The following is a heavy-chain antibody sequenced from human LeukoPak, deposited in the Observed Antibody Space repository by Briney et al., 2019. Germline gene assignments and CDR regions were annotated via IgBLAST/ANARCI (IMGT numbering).Heavy chain of an antibody. CDR3: AKDEGSGWYGGYYFDY. J-gene: IGHJ4*02. Sequence: PGGSLRLSCATSGFDVSSDYMSWVRQAPGKGLEWVSTISGSGGSTYYADSVKGRFTISRDNSKNTLYLQMNSLRAEDTAVYYCAKDEGSGWYGGYYFDYWGQGTLVTVSS. CDR2: ISGSGGST. V-gene: IGHV3-23*01. CDR1: GFDVSSDY. D-gene: IGHD6-19*01.